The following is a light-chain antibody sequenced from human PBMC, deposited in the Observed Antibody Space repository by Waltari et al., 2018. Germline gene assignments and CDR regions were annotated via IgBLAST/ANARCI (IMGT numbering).Light chain of an antibody. CDR3: QQSYSTPFT. Sequence: DIQMTQSPSSLSASVGDRVTITCRASQSMSSNLNWYQQKPGKVPKLLMYAASSLQSGVPSRFSGSGSGTDFTLTISSLQPDDFATYYCQQSYSTPFTFGPGTKVDIK. V-gene: IGKV1-39*01. CDR1: QSMSSN. CDR2: AAS. J-gene: IGKJ3*01.